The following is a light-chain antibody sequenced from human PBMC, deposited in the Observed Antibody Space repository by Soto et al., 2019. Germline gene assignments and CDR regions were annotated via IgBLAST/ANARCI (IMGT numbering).Light chain of an antibody. CDR2: DTS. CDR3: QHRSNWPPMYT. J-gene: IGKJ2*01. V-gene: IGKV3-11*01. Sequence: TQSPATLSLSPGERATLSCRASQSVGGFLAWYQQKSGQAPRLLIYDTSKRATGIPARFSGSGSETDFTLTISSLEPEDFAIYHCQHRSNWPPMYTFGQGTKLEIK. CDR1: QSVGGF.